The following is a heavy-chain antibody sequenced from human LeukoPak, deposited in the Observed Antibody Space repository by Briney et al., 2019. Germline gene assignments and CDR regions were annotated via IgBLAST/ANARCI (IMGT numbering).Heavy chain of an antibody. CDR3: ARVGSRGGWLGGDY. J-gene: IGHJ4*02. CDR2: IIPNSGGT. CDR1: GYTFTGYY. D-gene: IGHD6-19*01. V-gene: IGHV1-2*06. Sequence: GASVKVSCKASGYTFTGYYMHWVRQAPGQGLEWMGRIIPNSGGTNYAQKFQGRVTMTRDTSISTAYMELSRLRSDDTAVYYCARVGSRGGWLGGDYWGQGTLVTVSS.